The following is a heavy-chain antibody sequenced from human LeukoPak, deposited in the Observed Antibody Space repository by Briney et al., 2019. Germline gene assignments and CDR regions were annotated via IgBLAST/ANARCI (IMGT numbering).Heavy chain of an antibody. CDR1: GGSISSGGYY. CDR2: IYYSGST. CDR3: XXXXXXXXYGVLDY. V-gene: IGHV4-31*03. J-gene: IGHJ4*02. D-gene: IGHD3-10*01. Sequence: SETLSLTCTVSGGSISSGGYYWSWIRQHPGKGLEWIGYIYYSGSTYYNPSLKSRVTISVDTSKNQFSLKLSSVTAADTAVYXXXXXXXXXXYGVLDYWGQGTLVTVSS.